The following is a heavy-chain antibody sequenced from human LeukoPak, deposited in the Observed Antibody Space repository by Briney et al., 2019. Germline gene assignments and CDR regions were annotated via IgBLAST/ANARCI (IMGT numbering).Heavy chain of an antibody. CDR2: ISGSGGST. V-gene: IGHV3-23*01. D-gene: IGHD1-26*01. CDR3: AKDLWELPDAFDI. CDR1: GGSFSGYY. Sequence: ETLSLTCAVYGGSFSGYYWSWVRQAPGKGLEWVSAISGSGGSTYYADSVKGRFTISRDNSKNTLYLQMNSLRAEDTAVYYCAKDLWELPDAFDIWGQGTMVTVSS. J-gene: IGHJ3*02.